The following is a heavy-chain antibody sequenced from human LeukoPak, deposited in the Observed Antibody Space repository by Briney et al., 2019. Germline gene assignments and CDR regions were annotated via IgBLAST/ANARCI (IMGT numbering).Heavy chain of an antibody. D-gene: IGHD6-19*01. CDR1: GFTFSSYS. J-gene: IGHJ4*02. V-gene: IGHV3-21*04. CDR2: ISSSSSYI. CDR3: GRSTAWYAFDY. Sequence: PGGSLRLSCAASGFTFSSYSMNWARQAPGKGLEWVSSISSSSSYIYYADSVKGRFTISRDNSKSTLYLQMNSLRAEDTAVYYCGRSTAWYAFDYWGQGTLVTVSS.